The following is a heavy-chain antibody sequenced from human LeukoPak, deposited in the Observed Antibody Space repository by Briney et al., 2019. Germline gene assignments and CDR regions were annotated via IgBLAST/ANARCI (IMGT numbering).Heavy chain of an antibody. CDR1: GYPFVGYY. CDR2: INPNSGGT. V-gene: IGHV1-2*02. Sequence: ASVKVSCEASGYPFVGYYMHWVRQAPGQGLEWMGWINPNSGGTNYAQNFQGRVTMTKDTSISTAYMEVSRLRSDDTAVYYCAIAYCGGDCYSLYYYGLDVWGQGTTVTVSS. D-gene: IGHD2-21*02. CDR3: AIAYCGGDCYSLYYYGLDV. J-gene: IGHJ6*02.